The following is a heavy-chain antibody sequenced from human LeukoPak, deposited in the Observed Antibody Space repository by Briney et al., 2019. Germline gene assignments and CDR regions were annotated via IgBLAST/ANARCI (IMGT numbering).Heavy chain of an antibody. J-gene: IGHJ4*02. D-gene: IGHD3-10*01. V-gene: IGHV1-69*13. CDR2: IIPIFGTA. Sequence: GASVKVSCKASGGTFSSYAISWVRQAPGQGLEWMGGIIPIFGTANYAQKFQGRVTITADESTSTAYMELSSLRSEDTAVYYCARVWAFGDYFDYWGQGTLVTVSS. CDR1: GGTFSSYA. CDR3: ARVWAFGDYFDY.